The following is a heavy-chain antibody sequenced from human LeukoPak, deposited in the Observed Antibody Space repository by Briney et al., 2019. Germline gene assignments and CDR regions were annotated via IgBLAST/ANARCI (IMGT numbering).Heavy chain of an antibody. D-gene: IGHD5-18*01. J-gene: IGHJ4*02. V-gene: IGHV3-30*18. Sequence: GGSLRLSCAASGVTFSSYVMHWVRQAPGKGLEWVAAISYDGRNKEYVDSVKGRFTISRDNSKNTLYLQMNSLRAEDTAVYSCAKDRGYSHGFDYWGQGTLVTVSS. CDR3: AKDRGYSHGFDY. CDR2: ISYDGRNK. CDR1: GVTFSSYV.